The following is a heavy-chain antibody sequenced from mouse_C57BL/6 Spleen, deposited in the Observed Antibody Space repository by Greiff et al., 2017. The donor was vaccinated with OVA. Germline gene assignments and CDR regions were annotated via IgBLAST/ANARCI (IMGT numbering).Heavy chain of an antibody. CDR2: FHPYNDDT. D-gene: IGHD2-1*01. CDR3: ARRRYGNYSWYFDV. CDR1: GYTFTTYP. J-gene: IGHJ1*03. V-gene: IGHV1-47*01. Sequence: QVQLQQSGAELVKPGASVKMSCKASGYTFTTYPIEWMKQTHGKSLEWIGNFHPYNDDTKYNEKFKGKATLTVEKSSSTVYLELSRLTSDDSAVYYCARRRYGNYSWYFDVWGTGTTVTVSS.